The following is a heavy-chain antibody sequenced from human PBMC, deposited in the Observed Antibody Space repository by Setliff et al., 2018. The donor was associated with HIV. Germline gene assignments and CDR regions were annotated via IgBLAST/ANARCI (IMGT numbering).Heavy chain of an antibody. Sequence: GGSLRLSCEGSGFDFSTYWMSWVRQAPGTGLEWVANIKLHGSEKYYVDSVKGRFTISRDDAKNSLYLQMNSLRVEDTAVYYCARDRFPHYWGQGILVTVSS. D-gene: IGHD3-3*01. V-gene: IGHV3-7*01. CDR3: ARDRFPHY. CDR1: GFDFSTYW. CDR2: IKLHGSEK. J-gene: IGHJ4*01.